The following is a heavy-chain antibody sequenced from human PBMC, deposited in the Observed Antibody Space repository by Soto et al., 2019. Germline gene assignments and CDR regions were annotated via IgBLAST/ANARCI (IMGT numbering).Heavy chain of an antibody. J-gene: IGHJ6*02. CDR2: IWNDGSNN. CDR1: GFTFNNYG. V-gene: IGHV3-33*01. Sequence: VHLVESGGGVVQPGRSLRLSCAASGFTFNNYGMHWVRQAPGKGLEWLAVIWNDGSNNYYANSVKGRFTISRDNSKNTLYLQMNSLRAEDAAVYYCARRQIPPPTRGAANARGGMDVWGQGTTVTVSS. CDR3: ARRQIPPPTRGAANARGGMDV. D-gene: IGHD6-25*01.